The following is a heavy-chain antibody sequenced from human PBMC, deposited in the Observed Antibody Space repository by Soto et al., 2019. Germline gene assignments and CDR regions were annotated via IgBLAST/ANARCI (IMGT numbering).Heavy chain of an antibody. Sequence: TSETLSLTCTVSGVSINNGTFFWAWIRQSAGMGLEWIGSVFYTGKTGTTYYKPSLEGRITISVDTCKNQFSLTLTSLTAADTAVYFCARHSWYLGDIFFRPWGQGTLVTVSS. CDR3: ARHSWYLGDIFFRP. D-gene: IGHD6-13*01. V-gene: IGHV4-39*01. CDR2: VFYTGKTGTT. CDR1: GVSINNGTFF. J-gene: IGHJ5*02.